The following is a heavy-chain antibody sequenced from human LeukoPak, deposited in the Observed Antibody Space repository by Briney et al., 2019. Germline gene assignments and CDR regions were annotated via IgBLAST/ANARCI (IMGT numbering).Heavy chain of an antibody. D-gene: IGHD3-10*01. V-gene: IGHV4-4*07. CDR2: IYTSGST. CDR1: GGSISSYY. Sequence: PSETLSLTCTVSGGSISSYYWSWIRQPAGKGLEWIGRIYTSGSTNYNPSLKSRVTMSVDTSKNQFSLKLSSVTAADTAVYYRARDTVGYGSGSYANNWFDPWGQGTLVTVSS. J-gene: IGHJ5*02. CDR3: ARDTVGYGSGSYANNWFDP.